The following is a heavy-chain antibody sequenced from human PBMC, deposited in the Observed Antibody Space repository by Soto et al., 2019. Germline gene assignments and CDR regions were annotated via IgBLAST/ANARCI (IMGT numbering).Heavy chain of an antibody. CDR1: GFTFSDHY. Sequence: EVQLVESGGGLVQPGESLRLSCAASGFTFSDHYMDWVRQAPGKGLELVGRTRRTAYSYTTEYVASVECRFTISRDDSKNSLYLQMNSLKTEDTAVYYCARDRSGRYGYDYWGQGTLVTVSS. CDR3: ARDRSGRYGYDY. D-gene: IGHD5-18*01. J-gene: IGHJ4*02. V-gene: IGHV3-72*01. CDR2: TRRTAYSYTT.